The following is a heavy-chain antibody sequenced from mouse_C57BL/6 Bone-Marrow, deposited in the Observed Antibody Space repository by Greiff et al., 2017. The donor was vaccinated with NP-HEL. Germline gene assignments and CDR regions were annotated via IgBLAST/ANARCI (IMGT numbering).Heavy chain of an antibody. J-gene: IGHJ1*03. CDR3: TSYGSSPWYFDV. V-gene: IGHV14-4*01. CDR2: IDPENGDT. D-gene: IGHD1-1*01. CDR1: GFNIKDDY. Sequence: EVKLVESGAELVRPGASVKLSCTASGFNIKDDYMHWVKQRPEQGLEWIGWIDPENGDTEYASKFQGKATITAETSSNTAYLQLSSLTSEDTAVYYCTSYGSSPWYFDVWGTGTTVTVSS.